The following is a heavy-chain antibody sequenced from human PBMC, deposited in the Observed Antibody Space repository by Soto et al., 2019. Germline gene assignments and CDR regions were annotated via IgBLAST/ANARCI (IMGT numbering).Heavy chain of an antibody. Sequence: GGSLRLSCAASGFTFTIFAMSWVRQSPGKGLEWVSTISGSGGSTYYADAVKGRFTISRDNSMGTLYLQMKSLRVEDTAIYYCAKEVSLGSTVDLGYWGQGTLVTVFS. CDR2: ISGSGGST. J-gene: IGHJ4*02. V-gene: IGHV3-23*01. D-gene: IGHD7-27*01. CDR3: AKEVSLGSTVDLGY. CDR1: GFTFTIFA.